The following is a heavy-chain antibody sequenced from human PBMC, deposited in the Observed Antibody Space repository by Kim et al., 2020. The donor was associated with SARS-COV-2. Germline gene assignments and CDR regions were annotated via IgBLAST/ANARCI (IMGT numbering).Heavy chain of an antibody. V-gene: IGHV2-5*02. CDR2: IYWDADE. D-gene: IGHD3-3*01. J-gene: IGHJ4*02. Sequence: SGPTLVEPTQTLTLTCTFSGFSLRTSGVGVGWIRQPPGKALEWLALIYWDADERYSPSLRSRLTITKDTSKNQVVLTMTNMDPVDTATYYCAHNIWSSHNFDYWGQGTLVTVSS. CDR3: AHNIWSSHNFDY. CDR1: GFSLRTSGVG.